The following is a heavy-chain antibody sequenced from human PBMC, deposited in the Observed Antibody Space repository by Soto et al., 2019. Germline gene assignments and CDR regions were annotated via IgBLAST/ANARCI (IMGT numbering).Heavy chain of an antibody. CDR1: GGSISSGDYY. J-gene: IGHJ4*02. Sequence: PSETLSLTCTVSGGSISSGDYYWSWIRQPPGKGLEWIGYIYYSGSTYYNPSLKSRVTISVDTSKNQFSLRLSSVTAADTAVYYWARVGYYYDSDYWGQGTPVTVSS. CDR3: ARVGYYYDSDY. CDR2: IYYSGST. D-gene: IGHD3-22*01. V-gene: IGHV4-30-4*01.